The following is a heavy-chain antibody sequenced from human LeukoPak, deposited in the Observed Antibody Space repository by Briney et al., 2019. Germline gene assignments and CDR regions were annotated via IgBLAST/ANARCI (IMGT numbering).Heavy chain of an antibody. D-gene: IGHD6-13*01. V-gene: IGHV3-23*01. J-gene: IGHJ4*02. CDR2: ISGSGGST. CDR3: AKDPSWSGYFDY. CDR1: GFTFSSYA. Sequence: GGSLRLSCAASGFTFSSYAMSWVRQAPGKGLEWVSAISGSGGSTYYADSVKGRFTISRDNSKNTQYLQMNSLRAEDTAVYYCAKDPSWSGYFDYWGQGTLVTVSS.